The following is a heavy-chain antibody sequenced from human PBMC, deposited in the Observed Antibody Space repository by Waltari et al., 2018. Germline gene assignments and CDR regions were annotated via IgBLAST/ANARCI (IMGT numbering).Heavy chain of an antibody. CDR3: AKSGYSYGGPFDY. Sequence: EVQLVESGGGLVQPGRSLRRSCAASGFTFDDYAMHWVRQAPGKGLEWVSGISWNSGSIGYADSVKGRFTISRDNAKNSLYLQMNSLRAEDTALYYCAKSGYSYGGPFDYWGQGTLVTVSS. D-gene: IGHD5-18*01. CDR1: GFTFDDYA. J-gene: IGHJ4*02. V-gene: IGHV3-9*01. CDR2: ISWNSGSI.